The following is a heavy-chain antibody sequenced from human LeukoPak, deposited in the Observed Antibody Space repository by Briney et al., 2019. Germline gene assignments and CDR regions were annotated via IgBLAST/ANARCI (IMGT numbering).Heavy chain of an antibody. J-gene: IGHJ4*02. CDR1: GFTFSNFE. CDR2: ISSSGSTV. CDR3: ARPNDPYYYDSSGYFYI. D-gene: IGHD3-22*01. Sequence: PGGSLRLSCAASGFTFSNFEMKWVRQAPGKEREWGSYISSSGSTVYYADSVRGRFTISRDNARNSLYLQMTSLRAEDTAVYFCARPNDPYYYDSSGYFYIWGQGTLVTVSS. V-gene: IGHV3-48*03.